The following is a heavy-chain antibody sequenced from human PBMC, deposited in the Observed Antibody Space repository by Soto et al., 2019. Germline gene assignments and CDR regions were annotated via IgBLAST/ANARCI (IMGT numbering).Heavy chain of an antibody. V-gene: IGHV3-23*01. CDR1: GFTFSSYA. Sequence: EVQLLESGGGLVQPGGFLRLSCAASGFTFSSYAMSWVRQAPGKGLEWVSAISGSGDSTYYADSVKGRFTISRDNSKNQLYLQKKSLRAEDTAIYYWAKDMGCSGGSCYSEFDYWGQGTLVTVSS. J-gene: IGHJ4*02. D-gene: IGHD2-15*01. CDR2: ISGSGDST. CDR3: AKDMGCSGGSCYSEFDY.